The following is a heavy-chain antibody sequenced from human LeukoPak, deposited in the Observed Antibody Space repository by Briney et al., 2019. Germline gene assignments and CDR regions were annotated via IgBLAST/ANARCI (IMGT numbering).Heavy chain of an antibody. CDR2: IIPIFGTA. J-gene: IGHJ5*02. CDR3: ARAFSVLRYFDWPKKGPYNWFDP. Sequence: ASVKVSCKASGGTFSSYAISWVRQAPGQGLEWMGGIIPIFGTANYAQKFQGRVTITTDESTSTAYMELSSLRSEDTAVYYCARAFSVLRYFDWPKKGPYNWFDPWGQGTLVTVSS. V-gene: IGHV1-69*05. D-gene: IGHD3-9*01. CDR1: GGTFSSYA.